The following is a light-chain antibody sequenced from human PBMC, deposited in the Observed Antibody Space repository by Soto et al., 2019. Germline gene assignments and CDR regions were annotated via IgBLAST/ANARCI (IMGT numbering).Light chain of an antibody. V-gene: IGLV2-14*01. J-gene: IGLJ1*01. CDR1: SSDVGDYNS. Sequence: QSALTQPASVSGSPGQSITISCTGTSSDVGDYNSVSWYQQHPGKAPKLIIYEVTIRPSGVSNRFSGSKSGNTASLTISGLQAEDEADYYCTSYGITNIYVFGTGTKVTVL. CDR3: TSYGITNIYV. CDR2: EVT.